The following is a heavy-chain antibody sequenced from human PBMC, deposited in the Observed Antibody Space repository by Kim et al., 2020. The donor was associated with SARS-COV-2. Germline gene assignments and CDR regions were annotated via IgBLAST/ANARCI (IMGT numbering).Heavy chain of an antibody. V-gene: IGHV4-59*13. D-gene: IGHD6-13*01. CDR3: ARANRSSWPYYYYYGMDV. Sequence: SETLSLTCTVSGGSISSYYWSWIRQPPGKGLEWIGYIYYSGSTNYNPSLKSRVTISVDTSKNQFSLKLSSVTAADTAVYYCARANRSSWPYYYYYGMDVWGQGTTVTVSS. J-gene: IGHJ6*02. CDR1: GGSISSYY. CDR2: IYYSGST.